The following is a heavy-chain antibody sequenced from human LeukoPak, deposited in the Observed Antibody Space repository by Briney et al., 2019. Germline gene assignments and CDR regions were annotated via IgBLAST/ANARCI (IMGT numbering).Heavy chain of an antibody. D-gene: IGHD2/OR15-2a*01. V-gene: IGHV4-59*08. J-gene: IGHJ5*02. Sequence: PSETLSLTCTVSTVSISGSYWSWIRQPPGKGLEWIGCISDTGSKNYNPSLRSRLTISGDTSKNQFSLQVTFVTAADTAVYYCARTFYNSPNNWFDPWGQGTLVTVSS. CDR2: ISDTGSK. CDR3: ARTFYNSPNNWFDP. CDR1: TVSISGSY.